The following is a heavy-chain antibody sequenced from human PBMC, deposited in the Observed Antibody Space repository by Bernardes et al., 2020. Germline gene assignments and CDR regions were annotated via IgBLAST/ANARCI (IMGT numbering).Heavy chain of an antibody. CDR2: ISGSGGST. CDR1: GFTFSSYA. D-gene: IGHD3-3*01. V-gene: IGHV3-23*01. CDR3: ARVSRMVRFLEWLLHYYGMDV. Sequence: GGSLRLSCAASGFTFSSYAMSWVRQAPGKGLEWVSAISGSGGSTYYADSVKGRFTISRDNSKNTLYLQMNSLRAEDTAVYYCARVSRMVRFLEWLLHYYGMDVWGQGTTVTVSS. J-gene: IGHJ6*02.